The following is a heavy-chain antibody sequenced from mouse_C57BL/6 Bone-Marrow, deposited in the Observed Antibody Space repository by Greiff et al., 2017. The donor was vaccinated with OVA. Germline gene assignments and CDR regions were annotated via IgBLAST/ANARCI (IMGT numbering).Heavy chain of an antibody. CDR2: IYPGDGDT. Sequence: VKVVESGPELVKPGASVKISCKASGYAFSSSWMNWVKQRPGKGLEWIGRIYPGDGDTNYNGKFKGKATLTADKSSSTAYMQLSSLTSEDSAVYFCARKGDGGYFDYWGQGTTLTVSS. V-gene: IGHV1-82*01. CDR1: GYAFSSSW. D-gene: IGHD3-3*01. J-gene: IGHJ2*01. CDR3: ARKGDGGYFDY.